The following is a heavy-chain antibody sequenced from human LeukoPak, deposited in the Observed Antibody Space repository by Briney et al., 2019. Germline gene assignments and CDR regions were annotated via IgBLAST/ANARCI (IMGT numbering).Heavy chain of an antibody. CDR2: IYYSGST. V-gene: IGHV4-30-4*08. J-gene: IGHJ4*02. Sequence: PSETLSLTCTVSGGSISSGDYYWSWIRQPPGKGLEWIGYIYYSGSTYYNPSLKSRVTISVDTSKNQFSLKLSSVTAADTAVYYCARDSGSYYGVDYWGQGTLVTVSS. CDR3: ARDSGSYYGVDY. CDR1: GGSISSGDYY. D-gene: IGHD1-26*01.